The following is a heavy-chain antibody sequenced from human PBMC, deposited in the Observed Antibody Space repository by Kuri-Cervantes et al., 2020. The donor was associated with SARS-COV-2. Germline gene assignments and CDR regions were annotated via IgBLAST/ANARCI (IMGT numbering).Heavy chain of an antibody. CDR2: IIPISDTA. CDR1: GGTFSSYA. CDR3: ARGRWGDGELPQYFQY. J-gene: IGHJ1*01. D-gene: IGHD1-7*01. V-gene: IGHV1-69*06. Sequence: ASVKVSCKASGGTFSSYAISWVRQAPGQGLEWMGGIIPISDTANYAQKFQGRVTISADKSTSTAYMELNSLRSEDTAVYYCARGRWGDGELPQYFQYWGQGTLVTVSS.